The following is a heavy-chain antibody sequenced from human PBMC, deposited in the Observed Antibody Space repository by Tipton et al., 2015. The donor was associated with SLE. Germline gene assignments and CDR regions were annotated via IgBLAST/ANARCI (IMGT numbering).Heavy chain of an antibody. D-gene: IGHD3-3*01. Sequence: TLSLTCTVSGGSISSSSYYWGWIRQPPGKGLEWIGSIYYSGSTYYNPSLKSRVTISVDTSKNQFSLKLSSVTAADTAVYYCARQNDFWSGYEGYFDYWGQGTLVTVSS. V-gene: IGHV4-39*01. CDR2: IYYSGST. CDR1: GGSISSSSYY. CDR3: ARQNDFWSGYEGYFDY. J-gene: IGHJ4*02.